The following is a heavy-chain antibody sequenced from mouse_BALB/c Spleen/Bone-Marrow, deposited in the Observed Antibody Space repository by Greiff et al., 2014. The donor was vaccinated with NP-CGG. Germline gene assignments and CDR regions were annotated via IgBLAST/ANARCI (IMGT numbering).Heavy chain of an antibody. D-gene: IGHD2-1*01. CDR2: INPSTGYT. CDR3: ARSYGNYVDY. V-gene: IGHV1-4*01. CDR1: GYTFTNYL. J-gene: IGHJ2*01. Sequence: QVQLQQSGAELAKPGAPAKMSCKASGYTFTNYLMHWVKQRPGQGLEWIGYINPSTGYTDYNQKFKDKATLTADKSSSTAYMQLSSLTSEDSAVYYCARSYGNYVDYWGQGTTLTVSS.